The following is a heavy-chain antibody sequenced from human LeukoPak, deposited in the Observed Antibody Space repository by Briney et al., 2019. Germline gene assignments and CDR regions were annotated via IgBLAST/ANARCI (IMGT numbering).Heavy chain of an antibody. CDR1: GYTFTSYG. D-gene: IGHD3-10*01. Sequence: ASVKVSCKASGYTFTSYGISWVRQAPGQGLEWMGWINPNSGGTNYAQKFQGWVTMTRDTSISTAYMELSRLGSDDTAVYYCARELTMVRGFDPWGQGTLVTVSS. J-gene: IGHJ5*02. V-gene: IGHV1-2*04. CDR2: INPNSGGT. CDR3: ARELTMVRGFDP.